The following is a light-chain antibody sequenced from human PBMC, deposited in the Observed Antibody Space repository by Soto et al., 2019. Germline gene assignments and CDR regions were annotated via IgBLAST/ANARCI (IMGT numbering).Light chain of an antibody. V-gene: IGLV2-14*01. Sequence: QSALTQPASVSGSPGQSITISCTGTSSDVGGYNYVSWYQQHPGKAPKFMIYDVSNRPSGVSNRFSGSKSGNTASLTISGXXXXXXXXXYCSSYTTSNTRQIVFGTGTKLTVL. CDR1: SSDVGGYNY. J-gene: IGLJ1*01. CDR2: DVS. CDR3: SSYTTSNTRQIV.